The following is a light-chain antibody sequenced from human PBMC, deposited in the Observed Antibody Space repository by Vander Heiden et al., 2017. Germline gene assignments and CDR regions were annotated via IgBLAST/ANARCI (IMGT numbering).Light chain of an antibody. CDR1: QRVSSSY. CDR2: GAS. Sequence: ELVLTPSPATLSFAAGGRATLSCSGRQRVSSSYLAWYQQKPGQAPRLLIYGASSRATGIPARFSGSGSGTDFTLTISRLEPEDFAVYYCQQYGSSPLTFGQGTKVEIK. CDR3: QQYGSSPLT. V-gene: IGKV3-20*01. J-gene: IGKJ1*01.